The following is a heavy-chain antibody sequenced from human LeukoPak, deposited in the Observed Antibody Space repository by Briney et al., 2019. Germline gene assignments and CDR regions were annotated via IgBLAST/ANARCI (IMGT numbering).Heavy chain of an antibody. Sequence: ASVKVSCKASGGTFISYTISGVGQAGGKGVEWMGGIIPILGIANYAQRFQGRVTITADKSTSTAYMELSSLRSEDTAVYYCARAVGPAAINWFDPWGQGTLVTVSS. CDR2: IIPILGIA. V-gene: IGHV1-69*02. J-gene: IGHJ5*02. D-gene: IGHD2-2*02. CDR3: ARAVGPAAINWFDP. CDR1: GGTFISYT.